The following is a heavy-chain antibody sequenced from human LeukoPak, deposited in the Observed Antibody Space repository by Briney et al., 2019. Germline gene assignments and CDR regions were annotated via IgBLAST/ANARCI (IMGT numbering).Heavy chain of an antibody. J-gene: IGHJ4*02. D-gene: IGHD4-11*01. Sequence: SETLSLTCAVYGGSFSGYYWSWIRQPPGKGVEWIGEINHSGSTNYNPSLKSRVTISVDTSKNQFSLKLSSVTAADTAVYYCARVQDLQDYFDYWGQGTLVTVSS. CDR2: INHSGST. CDR1: GGSFSGYY. V-gene: IGHV4-34*01. CDR3: ARVQDLQDYFDY.